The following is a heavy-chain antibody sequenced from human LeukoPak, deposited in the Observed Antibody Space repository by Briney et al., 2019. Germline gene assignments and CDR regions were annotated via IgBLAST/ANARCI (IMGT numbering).Heavy chain of an antibody. V-gene: IGHV3-23*01. CDR2: INGGGGNT. D-gene: IGHD2-15*01. CDR1: GFMFNSYV. CDR3: AKSVVVITFRFDD. Sequence: PGGSLRLSCAASGFMFNSYVMSWVRQAPGKGLEWVSAINGGGGNTYYADSVKGRFTISRVNSKNMVYLQMNSLRADDTAVYYCAKSVVVITFRFDDWGQGALVTVSS. J-gene: IGHJ4*02.